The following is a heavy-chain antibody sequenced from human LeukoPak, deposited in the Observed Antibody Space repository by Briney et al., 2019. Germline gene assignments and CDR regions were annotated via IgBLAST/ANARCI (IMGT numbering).Heavy chain of an antibody. V-gene: IGHV3-7*01. CDR3: ARDATRGGDFDY. CDR2: INQDGSQR. D-gene: IGHD3-16*01. Sequence: PGGSLRLSCAASGFNFNNYWMTWVRQAPGKGLEWVANINQDGSQRYYVDSVQGRFTFSRDNAENSMFLQMNDLRAEDTGVYYCARDATRGGDFDYWGQGALVTVSS. CDR1: GFNFNNYW. J-gene: IGHJ4*02.